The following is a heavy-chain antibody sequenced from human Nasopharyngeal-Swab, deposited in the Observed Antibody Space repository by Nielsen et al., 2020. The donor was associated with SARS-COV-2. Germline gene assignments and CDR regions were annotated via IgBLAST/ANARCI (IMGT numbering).Heavy chain of an antibody. Sequence: GESLKISCAASGFTFSRYTMSWVRQAPGKGLEWVTLIWYAGNNTYYADSVKGRFTISRDNSKNTVYLHMNSMRAEDTSIYYCAKGFLDYYYYMDVWGKGTTVTVSS. CDR3: AKGFLDYYYYMDV. CDR2: IWYAGNNT. CDR1: GFTFSRYT. J-gene: IGHJ6*03. V-gene: IGHV3-33*06. D-gene: IGHD3-10*01.